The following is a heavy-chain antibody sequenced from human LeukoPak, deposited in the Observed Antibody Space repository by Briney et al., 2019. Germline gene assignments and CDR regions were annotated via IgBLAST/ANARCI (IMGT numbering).Heavy chain of an antibody. D-gene: IGHD6-19*01. Sequence: GESLRLSCVTSGFTFTTSWGNWVRQAPGRGLEWVANIKEDGTETHYGDSVRGRFAIFRDNSKNSLYLQMNSLRAEDTAVYYCARQWGWFRSGWWLDTLDVWGQGSRVIVSS. CDR3: ARQWGWFRSGWWLDTLDV. J-gene: IGHJ3*01. V-gene: IGHV3-7*01. CDR2: IKEDGTET. CDR1: GFTFTTSW.